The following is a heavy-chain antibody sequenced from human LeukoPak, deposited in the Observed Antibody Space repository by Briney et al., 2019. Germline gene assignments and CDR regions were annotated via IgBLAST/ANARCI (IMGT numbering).Heavy chain of an antibody. Sequence: GGSLRLSCAASGFTFGSYSMNWVRQAPGKGLEWVSSISSSSSYIYYADSVKGRFTISRDNAKNSLYLQMNSLRAEDTAVYYCARDFGYGDYNYWGQGTLVTVSS. CDR1: GFTFGSYS. J-gene: IGHJ4*02. D-gene: IGHD4-17*01. CDR2: ISSSSSYI. V-gene: IGHV3-21*01. CDR3: ARDFGYGDYNY.